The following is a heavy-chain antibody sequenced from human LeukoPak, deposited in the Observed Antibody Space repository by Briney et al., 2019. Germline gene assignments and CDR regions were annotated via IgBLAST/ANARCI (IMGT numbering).Heavy chain of an antibody. CDR2: IYYSGST. D-gene: IGHD4-11*01. Sequence: SDTLSLTCTVSGRSISSYYFSWIRQPPAKGLDGIGYIYYSGSTNYNPSLKSRVTISVHTSKHQSTLKLSSVTAADTAVYYCARLYSNYGYYFDHWGQGTLVTVSS. J-gene: IGHJ4*02. CDR1: GRSISSYY. V-gene: IGHV4-59*08. CDR3: ARLYSNYGYYFDH.